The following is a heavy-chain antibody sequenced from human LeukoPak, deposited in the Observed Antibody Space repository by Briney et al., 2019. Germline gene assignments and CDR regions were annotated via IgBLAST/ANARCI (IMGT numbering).Heavy chain of an antibody. V-gene: IGHV3-21*01. CDR1: GFTFSSYS. CDR3: ARVGIAVAAIYYYYYMDV. D-gene: IGHD6-19*01. Sequence: AGGSLRLSCAASGFTFSSYSMNWVRQAPGKGLEWVSSISSSSSYIYYADSVKGRFTISRDNAKNSLYLQMNSLRAEDTAVYYCARVGIAVAAIYYYYYMDVWGKGTTVTVSS. CDR2: ISSSSSYI. J-gene: IGHJ6*03.